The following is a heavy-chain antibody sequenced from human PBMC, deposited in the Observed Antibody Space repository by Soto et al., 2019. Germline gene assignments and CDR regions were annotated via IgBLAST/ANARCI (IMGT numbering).Heavy chain of an antibody. CDR3: ARMWGGYNSH. CDR2: INDSGST. Sequence: QVQLQQWGAGLLKPSETLSLTCAVYGGSFSGYYWSWIRQPPGKGLEWIGEINDSGSTNYNPSLKRRVTISVDTSKNQFSLKLSSVTAADTAVYYCARMWGGYNSHWGQGTLVTVSS. V-gene: IGHV4-34*01. CDR1: GGSFSGYY. D-gene: IGHD6-25*01. J-gene: IGHJ4*02.